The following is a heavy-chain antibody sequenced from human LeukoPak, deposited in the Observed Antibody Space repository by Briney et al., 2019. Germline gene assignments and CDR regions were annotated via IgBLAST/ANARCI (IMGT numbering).Heavy chain of an antibody. CDR2: INSDGSST. J-gene: IGHJ4*02. CDR3: ARDLAVPYYFDY. CDR1: GFTFSSYW. D-gene: IGHD4-17*01. V-gene: IGHV3-74*01. Sequence: GGSLRLSCAASGFTFSSYWMHWVRQAPGKGLVWVSRINSDGSSTTYADSVKGRFTISRDNAKNSLYLQMNSLRAEDTAVYYCARDLAVPYYFDYWGQGTLVTVSS.